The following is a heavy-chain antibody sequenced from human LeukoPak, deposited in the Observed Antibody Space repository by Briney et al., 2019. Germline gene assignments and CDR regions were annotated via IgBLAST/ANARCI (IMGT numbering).Heavy chain of an antibody. J-gene: IGHJ3*01. D-gene: IGHD3-10*01. V-gene: IGHV1-2*02. CDR2: INPNSGGT. CDR3: VRDRGVWAFDV. CDR1: EYTFIDYY. Sequence: GASVKVSCKAFEYTFIDYYMHWLRQAPAQGPEWMGWINPNSGGTIYAQKFQDRVTMTRDTSISTAYMELNRLRSDDTAVYYCVRDRGVWAFDVWGQGTMVTVSS.